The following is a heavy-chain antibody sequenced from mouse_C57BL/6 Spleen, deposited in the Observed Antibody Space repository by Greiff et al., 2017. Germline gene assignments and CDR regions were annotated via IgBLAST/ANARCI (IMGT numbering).Heavy chain of an antibody. Sequence: VQLQQPGAELVKPGASVKMSCKASGYTFTSYWITWVKQRPGQGLEWIGDIYPGSGSTNYNEKFKSKATLTVDTSSSTAYLQLSSLTSEDSAVSYYASYYYGRGAFAYWGQGTLVTVAA. J-gene: IGHJ3*01. CDR2: IYPGSGST. CDR3: ASYYYGRGAFAY. CDR1: GYTFTSYW. V-gene: IGHV1-55*01. D-gene: IGHD1-1*01.